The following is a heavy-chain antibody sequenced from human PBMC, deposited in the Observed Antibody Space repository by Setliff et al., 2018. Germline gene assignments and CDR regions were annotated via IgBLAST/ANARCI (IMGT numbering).Heavy chain of an antibody. CDR3: ARDRGQLANGMDV. CDR2: INAGNGNT. D-gene: IGHD6-6*01. J-gene: IGHJ6*02. V-gene: IGHV1-3*01. CDR1: GYTFTSYA. Sequence: ASVKVSCKASGYTFTSYAMHWVRQAPGQGLEWMGWINAGNGNTKYSQKFQGRVTITRDTSASTAYMELSSLRSEDTAVYYCARDRGQLANGMDVWGQGTTVTVSS.